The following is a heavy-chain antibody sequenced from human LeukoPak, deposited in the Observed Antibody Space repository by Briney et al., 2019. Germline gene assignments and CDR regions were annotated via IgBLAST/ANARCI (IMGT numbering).Heavy chain of an antibody. CDR2: LSDDGSNK. D-gene: IGHD6-13*01. V-gene: IGHV3-30*18. CDR1: RFTFSYFA. CDR3: AKDPHSSSWYYFDS. J-gene: IGHJ4*02. Sequence: GGSLRLSCAASRFTFSYFAMHWVRQAPGKGLEWVAVLSDDGSNKFYADSVRGRFIISRDNSKNTLYLQMNSLRAEDTAFYYCAKDPHSSSWYYFDSWGQGTLFTVSS.